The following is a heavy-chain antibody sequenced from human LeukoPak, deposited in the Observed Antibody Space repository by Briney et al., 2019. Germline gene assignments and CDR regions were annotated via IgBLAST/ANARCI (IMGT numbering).Heavy chain of an antibody. Sequence: SETLSLTCAVYGGFFIGNYWTWIRQPPGKGLEWIGEINHGGNTNYNPSLKSRVTISVDTPKDQISLKLSSVTAADTAVYYCARKAVGETSNYFDYWGQGTLVTVSS. CDR3: ARKAVGETSNYFDY. CDR1: GGFFIGNY. D-gene: IGHD1-26*01. J-gene: IGHJ4*02. CDR2: INHGGNT. V-gene: IGHV4-34*01.